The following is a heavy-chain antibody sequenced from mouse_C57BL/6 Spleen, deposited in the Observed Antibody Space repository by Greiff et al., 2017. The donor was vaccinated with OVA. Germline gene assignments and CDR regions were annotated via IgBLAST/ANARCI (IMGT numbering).Heavy chain of an antibody. CDR3: ARGSYDSYSMDY. Sequence: QVQLQQSGAELVRPGASVKLSCKASGYTFTDYYINWVKQRPGQGLEWIGRIYPGSGNTYSNEKFKGKATLTADKSSSTAYLHLSSLTSEASAVDFCARGSYDSYSMDYWGQGTTVTVSS. CDR1: GYTFTDYY. V-gene: IGHV1-76*01. J-gene: IGHJ4*01. CDR2: IYPGSGNT. D-gene: IGHD6-5*01.